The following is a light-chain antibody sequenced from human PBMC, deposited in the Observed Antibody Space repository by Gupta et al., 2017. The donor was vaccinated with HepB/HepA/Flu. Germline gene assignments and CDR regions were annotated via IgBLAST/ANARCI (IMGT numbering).Light chain of an antibody. Sequence: EIVLTQSPATLSLSPGERATLSCRASQSVSSYLAWYQQKPGQAPRLLIYDASNRATGIPARFSGSGSGTDFTLTISSLEPEDFAVDYWQQRSNWPPGATCGQGTRLEIK. V-gene: IGKV3-11*01. CDR1: QSVSSY. J-gene: IGKJ5*01. CDR2: DAS. CDR3: QQRSNWPPGAT.